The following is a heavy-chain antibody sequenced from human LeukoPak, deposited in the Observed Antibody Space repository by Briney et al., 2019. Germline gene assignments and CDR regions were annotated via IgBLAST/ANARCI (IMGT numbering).Heavy chain of an antibody. D-gene: IGHD5-18*01. CDR2: INPNSGGT. Sequence: ASVKVSCKASGYTFTGYYMHWVRQAPGQGLEWMGWINPNSGGTNYAQKFQGRVTMTRDTSISTAYMELSRLRSDDTAVYYCAGTNVDPAMVIFHSWGQGTLVTVSS. CDR1: GYTFTGYY. CDR3: AGTNVDPAMVIFHS. V-gene: IGHV1-2*02. J-gene: IGHJ4*02.